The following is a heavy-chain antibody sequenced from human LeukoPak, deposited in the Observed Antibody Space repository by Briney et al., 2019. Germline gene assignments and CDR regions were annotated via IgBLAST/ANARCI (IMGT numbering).Heavy chain of an antibody. CDR1: NFTVSSNY. CDR2: MYTEDVT. CDR3: VGGRGGWYAFES. Sequence: GGSLRLSCAASNFTVSSNYMTWVRQTPGMGLECVSVMYTEDVTYYADSVKGRFTISRDNSKNTLYLQMNSLRTEDTAVYYCVGGRGGWYAFESWGQGTLVTVSS. J-gene: IGHJ4*02. D-gene: IGHD6-19*01. V-gene: IGHV3-53*01.